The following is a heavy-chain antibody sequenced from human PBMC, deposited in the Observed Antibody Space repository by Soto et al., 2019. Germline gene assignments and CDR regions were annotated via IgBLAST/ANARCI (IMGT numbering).Heavy chain of an antibody. Sequence: QVQLVESGGGVVQPGRSLRLSCAASGFTFSSYAMHWVRQAPGKGLEWVAVISYDGSNKYYADSVKGRFTISRDNSKNTLYLQMNSLRAEDTAVYYCARASAAGTFLWFDPWGQGTLVTVSS. D-gene: IGHD6-13*01. CDR3: ARASAAGTFLWFDP. CDR1: GFTFSSYA. J-gene: IGHJ5*02. CDR2: ISYDGSNK. V-gene: IGHV3-30-3*01.